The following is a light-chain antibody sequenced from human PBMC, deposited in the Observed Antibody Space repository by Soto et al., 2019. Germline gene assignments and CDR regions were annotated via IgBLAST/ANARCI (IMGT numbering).Light chain of an antibody. Sequence: QSVLTQPASVSGSPGHSITISCTGTSSDIGGYNYVSWYRQHPGKAPELMIYDVANRPSGVSDRFSGSKSGNTASLTISGLQTEDEADYYCSSYTSTSTLYVFGTGTKVTVL. CDR3: SSYTSTSTLYV. V-gene: IGLV2-14*03. CDR1: SSDIGGYNY. J-gene: IGLJ1*01. CDR2: DVA.